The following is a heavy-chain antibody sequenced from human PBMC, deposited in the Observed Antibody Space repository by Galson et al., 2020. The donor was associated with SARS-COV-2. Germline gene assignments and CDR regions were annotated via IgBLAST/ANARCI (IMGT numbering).Heavy chain of an antibody. J-gene: IGHJ2*01. D-gene: IGHD3-3*01. CDR1: GLTVSSNH. V-gene: IGHV3-53*01. CDR2: LYNSGST. Sequence: GGSLRLSCAASGLTVSSNHMSWVRQAPGKGLEWVSILYNSGSTYYTDSVKGRFSISRDSSKNTLHLQMSGLRAEDTAVYYCARSPVFGVGFGHYIDLWGRGSLVTVSS. CDR3: ARSPVFGVGFGHYIDL.